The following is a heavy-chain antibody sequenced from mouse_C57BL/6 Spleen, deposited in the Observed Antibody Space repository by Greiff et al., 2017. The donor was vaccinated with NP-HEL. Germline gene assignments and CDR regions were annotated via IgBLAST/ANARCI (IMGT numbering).Heavy chain of an antibody. J-gene: IGHJ1*03. D-gene: IGHD3-1*01. Sequence: QVQLKQPGAELVMPGASVKLSCKASGYTFTSYWMHWVKQRPGQGLEWIGEIDPSDSYTNYNQKFKGKSTLTVDKSSSTAYMQLSSLTSEDSAVYYCARSGDIWYFDVWGTGTTVTVSS. CDR3: ARSGDIWYFDV. V-gene: IGHV1-69*01. CDR2: IDPSDSYT. CDR1: GYTFTSYW.